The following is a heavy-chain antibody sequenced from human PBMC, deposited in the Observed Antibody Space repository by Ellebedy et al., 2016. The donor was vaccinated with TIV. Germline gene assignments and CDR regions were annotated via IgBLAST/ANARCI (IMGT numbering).Heavy chain of an antibody. CDR3: AKDTMDDGYWDFDS. CDR1: GFTFSSFS. J-gene: IGHJ4*02. V-gene: IGHV3-23*01. D-gene: IGHD5-18*01. Sequence: GESLKISCTASGFTFSSFSFPWVRQAPGKGLEWVSGIVQDGRTVYAASVTGRFTISRDNSKNSVFLQMNRLRAEDTAVYHCAKDTMDDGYWDFDSWGRGTLVTVSS. CDR2: IVQDGRT.